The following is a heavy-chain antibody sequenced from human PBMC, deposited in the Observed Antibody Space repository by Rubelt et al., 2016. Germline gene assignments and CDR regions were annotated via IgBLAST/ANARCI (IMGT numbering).Heavy chain of an antibody. CDR3: AGDRIRIAARQGWYFDL. Sequence: QVQLVQSGAEVKKPGASVKVSFKASGYTFTSYGISWVRQAPGHGLEWMGWINPNSRGTNYAQKFQGRVTRTSAPYISTAYMGLSRLRSDDTAVYYCAGDRIRIAARQGWYFDLWGRGTLVTVSS. V-gene: IGHV1-2*02. CDR1: GYTFTSYG. D-gene: IGHD6-6*01. CDR2: INPNSRGT. J-gene: IGHJ2*01.